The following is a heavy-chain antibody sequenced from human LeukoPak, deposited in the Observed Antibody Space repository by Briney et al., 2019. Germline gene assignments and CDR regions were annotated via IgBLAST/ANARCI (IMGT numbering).Heavy chain of an antibody. CDR1: GGTFSSYA. D-gene: IGHD6-13*01. J-gene: IGHJ4*02. Sequence: SVKVSCKASGGTFSSYAISWVRQAPGQGLEWMGRIIPIFGTANYAQKFQGRVTITTDESTSTAYMELSSLRSDDTAVYYCARDPQLSSNFDYWGQGTLVTVSS. CDR2: IIPIFGTA. V-gene: IGHV1-69*05. CDR3: ARDPQLSSNFDY.